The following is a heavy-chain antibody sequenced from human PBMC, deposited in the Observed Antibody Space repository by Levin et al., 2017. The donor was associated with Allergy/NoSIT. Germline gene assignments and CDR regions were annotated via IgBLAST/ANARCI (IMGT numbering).Heavy chain of an antibody. V-gene: IGHV2-5*02. CDR1: GFSLSTSGVG. D-gene: IGHD3-22*01. Sequence: SGPTLVKPTQTLTLTCTFSGFSLSTSGVGVGWTRQPPGKALEWLAVIYWDDDKRYSPSLKSRLTITKDTSKNQVALTMTNMDPVDTATYYCAHRPNYYDSSGYSRWFDPWGQGTLVTVSS. J-gene: IGHJ5*02. CDR2: IYWDDDK. CDR3: AHRPNYYDSSGYSRWFDP.